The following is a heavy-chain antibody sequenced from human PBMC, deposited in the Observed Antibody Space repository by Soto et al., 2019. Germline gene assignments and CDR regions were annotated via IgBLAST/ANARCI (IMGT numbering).Heavy chain of an antibody. CDR3: AREGESSPEDYYGMDV. CDR1: GFTFSSYG. V-gene: IGHV3-33*01. D-gene: IGHD2-15*01. Sequence: QVQLVESGGGVVQPGRSLRLSCAASGFTFSSYGMHWVRQAPGKGLEWVAVIWYDGSNKYYADSVKGRFTISRDNSKNXLYLQMNSLRAEDTAVYYCAREGESSPEDYYGMDVWGQGTTVTVSS. J-gene: IGHJ6*02. CDR2: IWYDGSNK.